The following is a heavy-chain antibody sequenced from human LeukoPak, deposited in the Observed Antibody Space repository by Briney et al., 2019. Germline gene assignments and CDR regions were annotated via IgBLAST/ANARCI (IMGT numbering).Heavy chain of an antibody. J-gene: IGHJ4*02. CDR3: AKSGGYGLIDY. Sequence: SETLSLTCTVSGASVSGSPYYWGWIRQPPGKGLEWIGSIYSSGSTYYNASLQSRVTISIETSKNQISLRLNSVTAADTAIYYCAKSGGYGLIDYWGQGTLVTVSS. V-gene: IGHV4-39*01. CDR2: IYSSGST. D-gene: IGHD1-26*01. CDR1: GASVSGSPYY.